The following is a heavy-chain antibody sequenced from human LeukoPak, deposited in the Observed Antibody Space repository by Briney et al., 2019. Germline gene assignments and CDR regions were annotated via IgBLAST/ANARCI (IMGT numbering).Heavy chain of an antibody. D-gene: IGHD3-22*01. J-gene: IGHJ4*02. CDR3: AKTPITMIVVVTNFDY. CDR2: ISGSGGST. CDR1: GFTFSSYA. V-gene: IGHV3-23*01. Sequence: PGGSLRLSCAASGFTFSSYAMSWVRQAPGKGLEWVSAISGSGGSTYYADSVKGRFTISRDNSKNTLYLQMNSPRAEDTAVYYCAKTPITMIVVVTNFDYWGQGTLVTVSS.